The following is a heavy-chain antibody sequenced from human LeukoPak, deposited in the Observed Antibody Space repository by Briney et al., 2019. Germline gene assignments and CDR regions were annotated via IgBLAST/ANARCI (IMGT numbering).Heavy chain of an antibody. D-gene: IGHD3-16*02. V-gene: IGHV3-7*01. CDR2: IKQDGSEK. Sequence: SGGSLRLSCAASGFTLSSYWMSWVRQAPGKGLEWVANIKQDGSEKYYVDSVKGRFTISRDNAKNSLYLQMNSLRAEDTAVYYCARLGASYVWGSYRYTFFFDYWGQGTLVTVPS. CDR1: GFTLSSYW. CDR3: ARLGASYVWGSYRYTFFFDY. J-gene: IGHJ4*02.